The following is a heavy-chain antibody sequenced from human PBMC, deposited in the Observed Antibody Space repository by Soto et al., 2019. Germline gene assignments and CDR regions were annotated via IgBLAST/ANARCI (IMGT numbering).Heavy chain of an antibody. CDR3: AREKTAWPLAYGLEV. CDR2: ISGSGGST. CDR1: GFTFSSYA. V-gene: IGHV3-23*01. Sequence: PGGSLRLSCAASGFTFSSYAMSWVRQAPGKGLEWVSAISGSGGSTYYADSVKGRFTIARDNAKNSLSLQMNSLSAEDTGVYYCAREKTAWPLAYGLEVWGQGTTVTVSS. J-gene: IGHJ6*02. D-gene: IGHD2-21*02.